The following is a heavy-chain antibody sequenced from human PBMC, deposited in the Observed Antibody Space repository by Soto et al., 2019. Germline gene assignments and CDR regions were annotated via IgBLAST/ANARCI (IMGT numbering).Heavy chain of an antibody. V-gene: IGHV1-3*01. Sequence: QVQLVQSGAEVKKPGASVRVSCKASGYTFTAYAMDWVRQTPGQRLEWVGWINVGTGDTEYSQQFQGRVNITRDTSARKLYIELSSLRSEDTAVYYCARDVDTSMSAPLDYWGQGSLVTVSS. CDR1: GYTFTAYA. D-gene: IGHD3-16*01. CDR3: ARDVDTSMSAPLDY. J-gene: IGHJ4*02. CDR2: INVGTGDT.